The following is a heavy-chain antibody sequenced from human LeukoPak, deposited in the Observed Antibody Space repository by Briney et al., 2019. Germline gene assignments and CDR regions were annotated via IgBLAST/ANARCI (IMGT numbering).Heavy chain of an antibody. CDR2: INAGNGNT. J-gene: IGHJ6*02. CDR1: GYTFTSYA. Sequence: ASVKVSCKASGYTFTSYAMHWVRQAPGQRLEWMGWINAGNGNTKYSQKFQGRVTTTRDTSASTAYMELSSLRSEDTAVYYCASRGYCSSTSCPRDGMDVWGQGTTVTVSS. V-gene: IGHV1-3*01. D-gene: IGHD2-2*01. CDR3: ASRGYCSSTSCPRDGMDV.